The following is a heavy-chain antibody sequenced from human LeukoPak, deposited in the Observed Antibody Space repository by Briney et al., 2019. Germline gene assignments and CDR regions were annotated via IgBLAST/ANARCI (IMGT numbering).Heavy chain of an antibody. V-gene: IGHV4-39*01. J-gene: IGHJ5*02. CDR3: ARPGQWLVPLSWFDP. CDR1: GGSISSSSYY. Sequence: SETLSLTCTVSGGSISSSSYYWGWIRQPPGKGLEWIGSIYYSGSTYYNPSLKSRVTISVDTSKNQFSLKLSSVTAADTAVYYCARPGQWLVPLSWFDPWDQGTLVTVSS. CDR2: IYYSGST. D-gene: IGHD6-19*01.